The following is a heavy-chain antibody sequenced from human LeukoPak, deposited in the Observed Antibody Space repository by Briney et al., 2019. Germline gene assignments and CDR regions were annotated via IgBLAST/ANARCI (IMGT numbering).Heavy chain of an antibody. Sequence: AASVKVSCKASGYTFSGYYIHWVRQAPGQGLDWMGRINPSSGGTNYAPKFQGRVTMTRDTSISTAYMDLTRLTSDDTAVYYCARDSPASENWGQGTLVTVSS. CDR1: GYTFSGYY. D-gene: IGHD3-10*01. J-gene: IGHJ4*02. CDR3: ARDSPASEN. CDR2: INPSSGGT. V-gene: IGHV1-2*06.